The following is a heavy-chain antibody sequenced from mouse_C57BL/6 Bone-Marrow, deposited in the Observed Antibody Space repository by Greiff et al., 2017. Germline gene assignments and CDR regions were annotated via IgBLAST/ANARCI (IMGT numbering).Heavy chain of an antibody. CDR1: GFSLTSYA. J-gene: IGHJ4*01. Sequence: VQLVESGPGLVAPSQSLSITCTVSGFSLTSYAISWVRQPPGKGLEWLGVIWTGGGTNYNSALKSRLSISKDNSKSQVFLKMNSLQTDDTARYYCAISTMVTTGDYYEMDYWGQGTSVTVSS. D-gene: IGHD2-2*01. CDR3: AISTMVTTGDYYEMDY. V-gene: IGHV2-9-1*01. CDR2: IWTGGGT.